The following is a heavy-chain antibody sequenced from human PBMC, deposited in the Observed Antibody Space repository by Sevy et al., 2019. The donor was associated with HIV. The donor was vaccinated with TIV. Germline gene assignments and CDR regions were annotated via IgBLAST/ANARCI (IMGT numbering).Heavy chain of an antibody. CDR3: ARDCSSTSCLWGMDV. CDR1: GFTFSRYW. D-gene: IGHD2-2*01. CDR2: IKLDGSEK. Sequence: GGSLRLSCAASGFTFSRYWMSWVRQAPGKGLEWVANIKLDGSEKYYVDSVKGRFTISRDNAKNSLYLQMNSLRAEDSAVYYCARDCSSTSCLWGMDVWGQGTTVTVPS. V-gene: IGHV3-7*03. J-gene: IGHJ6*02.